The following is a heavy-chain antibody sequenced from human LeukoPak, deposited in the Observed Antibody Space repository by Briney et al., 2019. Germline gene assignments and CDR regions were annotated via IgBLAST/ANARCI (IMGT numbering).Heavy chain of an antibody. J-gene: IGHJ4*02. CDR3: ATSVGSTEDYLHY. D-gene: IGHD3-10*01. Sequence: PGGSLRLSCAASGFTFTNAWMSWVRQAPGRGLEWIGRIKRKIEGETIDYAAPVKGRFTISRDDSRNQLYLQMNNLNTEDTAVYHCATSVGSTEDYLHYWGQGTLVTVYS. CDR1: GFTFTNAW. V-gene: IGHV3-15*01. CDR2: IKRKIEGETI.